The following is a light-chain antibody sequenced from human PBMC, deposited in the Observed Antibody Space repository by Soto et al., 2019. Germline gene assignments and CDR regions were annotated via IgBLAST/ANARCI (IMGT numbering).Light chain of an antibody. CDR3: QQRYNWPLT. CDR1: QSVTTY. J-gene: IGKJ4*01. CDR2: DAF. V-gene: IGKV3-11*01. Sequence: EIVLTQSPATLSLSPGERATLSCRASQSVTTYLAWYQQKPGQAPRLLIYDAFNRATGIPARFSGSGSGTDFTPTISSLEPEDFAVYYCQQRYNWPLTFGGGTKVEIK.